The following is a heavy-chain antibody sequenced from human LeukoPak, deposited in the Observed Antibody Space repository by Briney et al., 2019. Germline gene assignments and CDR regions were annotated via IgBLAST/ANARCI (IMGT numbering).Heavy chain of an antibody. D-gene: IGHD6-13*01. V-gene: IGHV4-34*01. CDR3: AREPSYSSSWYYFDY. CDR2: INHSGST. Sequence: SETLSLTCAVYGGSFSGYYWSWIRQPPGKGLEWIGEINHSGSTNYNPSLKSRVTISVDTSKNQFSLKLSSVTAADTAVYYCAREPSYSSSWYYFDYWGQGTLVTVSS. CDR1: GGSFSGYY. J-gene: IGHJ4*02.